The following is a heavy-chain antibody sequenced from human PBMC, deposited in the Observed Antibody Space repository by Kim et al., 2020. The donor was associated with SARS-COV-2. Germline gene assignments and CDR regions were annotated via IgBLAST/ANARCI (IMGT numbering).Heavy chain of an antibody. V-gene: IGHV4-39*01. CDR2: IDYSGTT. CDR1: GGSIRISSHY. CDR3: AKQPFYHDETGFNTHFDN. D-gene: IGHD3-22*01. J-gene: IGHJ4*02. Sequence: SETLSLTCTVSGGSIRISSHYWAWVRQPPGEGLEWIGSIDYSGTTYYNPSLKSPVTMSVDTSENQFSLTLTSVTATDTAVYYCAKQPFYHDETGFNTHFDNWGQGTLVSVSS.